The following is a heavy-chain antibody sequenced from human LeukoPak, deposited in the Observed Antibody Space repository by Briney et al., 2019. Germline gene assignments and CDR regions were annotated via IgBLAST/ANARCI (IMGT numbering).Heavy chain of an antibody. CDR2: IDSDGSST. CDR1: GFTFRTYW. V-gene: IGHV3-74*01. Sequence: PGGSLRLSCAASGFTFRTYWMHWVRQVPGKGLVWVSRIDSDGSSTSYADFVKGRFTISRDSARNTFYLQMNSLRVEDTAVYYCARDNIRPLDYWGQGTLVTVSS. J-gene: IGHJ4*02. D-gene: IGHD1-14*01. CDR3: ARDNIRPLDY.